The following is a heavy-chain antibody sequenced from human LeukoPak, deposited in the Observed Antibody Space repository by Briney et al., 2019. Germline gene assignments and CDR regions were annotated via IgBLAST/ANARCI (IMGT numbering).Heavy chain of an antibody. Sequence: SETLSLTCAVYGGSFIGYYWSWIRQPPGKGLEWIGEINHSGSTNYNPSLKSRVTISVDTSKNQFSLKLSSVTAADTAVYYCARGPDILTGYYTPTFDYWGQGTLVTVSS. D-gene: IGHD3-9*01. CDR3: ARGPDILTGYYTPTFDY. J-gene: IGHJ4*02. CDR1: GGSFIGYY. CDR2: INHSGST. V-gene: IGHV4-34*01.